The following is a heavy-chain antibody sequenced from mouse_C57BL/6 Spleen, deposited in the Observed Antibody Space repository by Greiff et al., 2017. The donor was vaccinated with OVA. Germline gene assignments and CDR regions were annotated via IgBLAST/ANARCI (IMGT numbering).Heavy chain of an antibody. CDR2: ISSGSSTI. CDR1: GFTFSDYG. J-gene: IGHJ2*01. D-gene: IGHD2-4*01. V-gene: IGHV5-17*01. CDR3: ASMITTPYYFDY. Sequence: EVKLMESGGGLVKPGGSLKLSCAASGFTFSDYGMHWVRQAPEKGLEWVAYISSGSSTIYYADTVKGRFTISRDNAKNTLFLQMTSLRSEDTAMYYCASMITTPYYFDYWGQGTTLTVSS.